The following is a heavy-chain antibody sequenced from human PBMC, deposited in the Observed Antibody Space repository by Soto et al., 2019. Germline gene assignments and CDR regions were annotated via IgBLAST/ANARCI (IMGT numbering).Heavy chain of an antibody. CDR1: GFTFSSYS. D-gene: IGHD3-10*01. Sequence: GGSLRLSXAASGFTFSSYSMSWVRQAPGKGLEWVSGFRSSGDDGTTYYADSVKGRFTISRDNSKNTLFLQMDNLRAEDTAIYYCAKKVNSGPGSQYFDYWGQGTLVTVS. V-gene: IGHV3-23*01. J-gene: IGHJ4*02. CDR2: FRSSGDDGTT. CDR3: AKKVNSGPGSQYFDY.